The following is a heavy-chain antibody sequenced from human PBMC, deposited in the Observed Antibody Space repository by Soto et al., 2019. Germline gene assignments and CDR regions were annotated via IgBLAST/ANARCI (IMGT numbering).Heavy chain of an antibody. Sequence: GESLKISCKGSGYSFTSYYIAWVRQMPGKGLEWMGIIHPGDSETRYSPSFQGHVIISADKSISSAYLQWGSLEAADTAMYYCARQRITRVRGVSSSGLDVWGQGTTVTVSS. CDR3: ARQRITRVRGVSSSGLDV. D-gene: IGHD3-10*01. CDR1: GYSFTSYY. CDR2: IHPGDSET. J-gene: IGHJ6*02. V-gene: IGHV5-51*01.